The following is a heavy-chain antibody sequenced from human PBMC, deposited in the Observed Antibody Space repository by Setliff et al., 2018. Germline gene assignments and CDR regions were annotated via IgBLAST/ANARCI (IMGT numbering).Heavy chain of an antibody. J-gene: IGHJ4*02. D-gene: IGHD3-22*01. V-gene: IGHV1-18*01. Sequence: ASVKVSCKASGYTFTSYGISWVRQAPGQGLEWMGWISAYNGNTNYAQKLQGRVTMTTDTSTSTAYMELRSLRSDDTAVYYCARDHHSAYYYDSSGLGNDYWGRGTLVTVSS. CDR1: GYTFTSYG. CDR2: ISAYNGNT. CDR3: ARDHHSAYYYDSSGLGNDY.